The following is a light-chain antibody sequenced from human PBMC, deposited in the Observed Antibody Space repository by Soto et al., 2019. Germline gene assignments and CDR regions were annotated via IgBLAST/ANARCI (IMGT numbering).Light chain of an antibody. CDR2: DNN. CDR1: SSNIGNNY. V-gene: IGLV1-51*01. J-gene: IGLJ2*01. Sequence: QSVLTQPPSVSAAPGHKVTISCSGSSSNIGNNYVSWYQQLPGTAPKLLIYDNNKRPSGIPDLFSGSKSGPAATLGITGLQTGDEADYYCGTWDSSLSAVVFGGGTKLTVL. CDR3: GTWDSSLSAVV.